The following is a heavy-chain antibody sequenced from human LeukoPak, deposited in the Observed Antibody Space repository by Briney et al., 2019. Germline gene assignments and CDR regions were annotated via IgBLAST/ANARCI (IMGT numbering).Heavy chain of an antibody. D-gene: IGHD7-27*01. CDR3: ARDLAWGAFDY. CDR2: VSPPGGGT. CDR1: GFTFSSYA. V-gene: IGHV3-23*01. J-gene: IGHJ4*02. Sequence: GGSLRLSCAASGFTFSSYAMSWVRLAPGKGLEWVSGVSPPGGGTYYADSVKGRFTISRDDSRNTLSLQMNSLRVEDTAVYYCARDLAWGAFDYWGQGILVAVSS.